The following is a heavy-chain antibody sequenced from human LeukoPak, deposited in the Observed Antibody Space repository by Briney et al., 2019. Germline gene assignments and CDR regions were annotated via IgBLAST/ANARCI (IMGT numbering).Heavy chain of an antibody. CDR3: ARDSYCPNDVCYDC. D-gene: IGHD2-8*01. Sequence: LGGSLRLSCAASGFIFSDYSMGWVRQAPGKGLEWVSSITTSRDQYHADSVKGRFTVSRDNAKSSVYLQMDSLRADDTAVYYCARDSYCPNDVCYDCWGQGVLVTVS. V-gene: IGHV3-21*06. CDR2: ITTSRDQ. J-gene: IGHJ4*02. CDR1: GFIFSDYS.